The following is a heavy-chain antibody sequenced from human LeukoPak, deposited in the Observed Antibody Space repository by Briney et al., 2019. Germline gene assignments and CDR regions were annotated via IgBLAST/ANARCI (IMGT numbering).Heavy chain of an antibody. Sequence: KAGGSLRLSCAASGFTFSSYSMNWVRQAPGKGLEWVSSISSSSNIYYADSVKGRFTISRDNAKNSLYLQMNSLRAEDTAVYYCAKDKSGRKGLMGEDVWGKGTTVTVSS. D-gene: IGHD1-14*01. CDR3: AKDKSGRKGLMGEDV. CDR2: ISSSSNI. J-gene: IGHJ6*04. V-gene: IGHV3-21*01. CDR1: GFTFSSYS.